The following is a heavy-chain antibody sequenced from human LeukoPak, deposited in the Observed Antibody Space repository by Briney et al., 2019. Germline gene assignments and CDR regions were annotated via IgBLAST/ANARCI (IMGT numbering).Heavy chain of an antibody. J-gene: IGHJ4*02. Sequence: SETLSLTCTVSGGSISSSSYYWGWIRQPPGKGLEWIGSIYYSGSTYYNPSLKSRVTISVDTSKNQFSLKLSSVTAADTAVYYCARELWTTVSLFDYWGQGTLVTVSS. CDR2: IYYSGST. D-gene: IGHD4-17*01. CDR1: GGSISSSSYY. V-gene: IGHV4-39*02. CDR3: ARELWTTVSLFDY.